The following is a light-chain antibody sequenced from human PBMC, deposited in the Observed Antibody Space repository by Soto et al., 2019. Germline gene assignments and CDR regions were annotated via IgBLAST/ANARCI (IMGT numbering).Light chain of an antibody. J-gene: IGKJ4*01. CDR1: QIVGTS. V-gene: IGKV3-11*01. CDR3: QQRSSR. Sequence: EIVLTQSPATLSLSPGDRASLSCRASQIVGTSLTWYQQKPGQTPRLLIYDASTRATGIPARFSGSGSGTDFTLTISSLEPEDFAVYYCQQRSSRFGGGTKVDIK. CDR2: DAS.